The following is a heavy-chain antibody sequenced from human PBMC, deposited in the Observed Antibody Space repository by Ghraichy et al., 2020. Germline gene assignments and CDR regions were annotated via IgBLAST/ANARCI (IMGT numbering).Heavy chain of an antibody. CDR3: ARGYSYAPFDI. CDR2: ISGVGDST. Sequence: ESLNISCAASGFTFSSYAMSWVRQAPGKGLEWVSAISGVGDSTYYADSVKGRFTISRDNSKNTLYLQMNSVRAEDTAVYLCARGYSYAPFDIWGQGTVVTVSS. CDR1: GFTFSSYA. J-gene: IGHJ3*02. D-gene: IGHD5-18*01. V-gene: IGHV3-23*01.